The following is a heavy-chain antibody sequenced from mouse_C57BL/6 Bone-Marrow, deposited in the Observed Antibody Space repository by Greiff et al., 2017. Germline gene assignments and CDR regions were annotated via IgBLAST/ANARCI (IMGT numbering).Heavy chain of an antibody. CDR3: AREVYEAMDY. CDR1: GFTFSDYY. J-gene: IGHJ4*01. D-gene: IGHD1-1*01. V-gene: IGHV5-12*01. CDR2: ISNGGGST. Sequence: EVKVVESGGGLVQPGGSLKLSCAASGFTFSDYYMYWVRQTPEKRLEWVAYISNGGGSTYYPDTVKGRFTISRDNAKNTLYLQMSRLKSEDTAMYYCAREVYEAMDYWGQGTSVTVSS.